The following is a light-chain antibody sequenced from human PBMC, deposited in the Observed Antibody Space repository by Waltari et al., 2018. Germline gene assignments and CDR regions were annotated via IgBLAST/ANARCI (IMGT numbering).Light chain of an antibody. CDR1: SSDVDGFNF. CDR3: SSYTSVNTR. CDR2: DVA. V-gene: IGLV2-14*03. Sequence: QSALTQPASLSGSPGQSIPISCPGTSSDVDGFNFVSWYQQYPGKAPKLIIYDVANRPSGVSHRFSGSRSGNTASLTISGLQAEDEADYYCSSYTSVNTRFGGGTKLTVL. J-gene: IGLJ2*01.